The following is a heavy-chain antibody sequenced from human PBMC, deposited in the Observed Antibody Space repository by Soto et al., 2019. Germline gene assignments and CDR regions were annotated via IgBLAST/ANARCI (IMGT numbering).Heavy chain of an antibody. V-gene: IGHV3-30*18. J-gene: IGHJ5*02. CDR2: MSYAGTYK. CDR1: GFTFRDYG. CDR3: AKDHSPFVVAAGTNWFDP. Sequence: PAGSLRLSCAVSGFTFRDYGMHWVRQSPGNVLEWVAVMSYAGTYKYYADSVKGRFTISRDLSGNTLFLQMNSLRAEDTAVYYCAKDHSPFVVAAGTNWFDPWGQGTLVTGSS. D-gene: IGHD6-13*01.